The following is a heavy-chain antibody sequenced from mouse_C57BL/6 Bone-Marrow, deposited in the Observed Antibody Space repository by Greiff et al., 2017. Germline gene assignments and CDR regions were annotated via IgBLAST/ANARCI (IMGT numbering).Heavy chain of an antibody. CDR3: ARWGDAWFAY. CDR2: ILPGSGST. D-gene: IGHD3-3*01. V-gene: IGHV1-9*01. J-gene: IGHJ3*01. Sequence: VQLQQSGAELMKPGASVKLSCKATGYTFTGYWIEWVKQRPGHGLEWIGEILPGSGSTNYTEKFKGKATFTADTSSNTAYMQLSSLTTEDSAIYYCARWGDAWFAYWGQGTLVTVSA. CDR1: GYTFTGYW.